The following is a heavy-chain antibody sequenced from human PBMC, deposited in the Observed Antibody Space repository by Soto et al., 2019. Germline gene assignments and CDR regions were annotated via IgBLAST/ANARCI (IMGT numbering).Heavy chain of an antibody. CDR1: GCSMIDYY. CDR3: ARDRAGYCSGGSCSPNYYYYGMDV. CDR2: IYYSGST. V-gene: IGHV4-59*01. J-gene: IGHJ6*02. Sequence: TSETLSLTCTVSGCSMIDYYWSWIRQPPGKGLEWIGYIYYSGSTNYNPSLKSRVTISVDTSKNQFSLKLSSVTAADTAVYYCARDRAGYCSGGSCSPNYYYYGMDVWGQGTTVTVSS. D-gene: IGHD2-15*01.